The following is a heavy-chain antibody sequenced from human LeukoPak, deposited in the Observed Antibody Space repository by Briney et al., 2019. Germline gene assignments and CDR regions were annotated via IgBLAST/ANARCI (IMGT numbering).Heavy chain of an antibody. CDR1: GGSFSGYY. CDR2: INHSGST. CDR3: ATVTRGSVAGLYFSEY. J-gene: IGHJ4*02. V-gene: IGHV4-34*01. D-gene: IGHD6-19*01. Sequence: SETLSLTCAVYGGSFSGYYWSWIRQPPGKGLEGIGEINHSGSTNYNPSHKRRVTISVGPSKNQFPLTLSSVTAADTAVYYCATVTRGSVAGLYFSEYWGQGTLVT.